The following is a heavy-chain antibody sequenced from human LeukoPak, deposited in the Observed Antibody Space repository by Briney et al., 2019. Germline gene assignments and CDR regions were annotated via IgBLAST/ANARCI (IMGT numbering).Heavy chain of an antibody. Sequence: RSGGSLRLSCAASGFTFSSYSMNWVRQAPGKGLEWVSGISWNSGSIGYADSVRGRFTISRDNAKNSLYLQMNSLRAEDTALYYCAKDVAAAGDWYFDLWGRGTLVTVSS. V-gene: IGHV3-9*01. D-gene: IGHD6-13*01. J-gene: IGHJ2*01. CDR2: ISWNSGSI. CDR1: GFTFSSYS. CDR3: AKDVAAAGDWYFDL.